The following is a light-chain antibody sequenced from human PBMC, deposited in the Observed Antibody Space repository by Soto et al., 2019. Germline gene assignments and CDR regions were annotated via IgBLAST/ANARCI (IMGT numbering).Light chain of an antibody. Sequence: QSALTQPASVYGSPGQSITISCTGTSSDVGGYNYVSWYQHHPGKAPKLMIYDVSNRPSGVSNRFSGSKSGNTASLSISGLQPEDEADYYCSSYRTSNTRQIVCGTGTKLTVL. J-gene: IGLJ1*01. CDR1: SSDVGGYNY. CDR3: SSYRTSNTRQIV. V-gene: IGLV2-14*03. CDR2: DVS.